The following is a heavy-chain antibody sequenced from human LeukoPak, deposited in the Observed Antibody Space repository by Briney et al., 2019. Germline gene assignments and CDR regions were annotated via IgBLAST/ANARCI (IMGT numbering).Heavy chain of an antibody. CDR3: ARAPPGGATSWYFDL. Sequence: GGSLRLSCAASGFTFSNEMHWVRQAPGKGLEWVSVIYSGGSTYYADSVKGRFTISRDNSKNTLYLQMNSLRAEDTAVYYCARAPPGGATSWYFDLWGRGTLVTVSS. J-gene: IGHJ2*01. CDR1: GFTFSNE. V-gene: IGHV3-66*01. D-gene: IGHD1-26*01. CDR2: IYSGGST.